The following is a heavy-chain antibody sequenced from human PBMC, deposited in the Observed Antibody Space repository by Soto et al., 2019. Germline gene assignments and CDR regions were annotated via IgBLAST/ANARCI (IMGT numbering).Heavy chain of an antibody. V-gene: IGHV3-33*01. J-gene: IGHJ4*02. CDR3: ARDRVGVFDVDY. Sequence: QVQLVESGGGVVQPGWSLRLSCAASGFTFSSYGMHWVRQAPGKGLEWVAVIWYDGSNKYYADSVKGRFTISRDNSKNTLYLQMNSLRAEDTAVYYCARDRVGVFDVDYWGQGTLVTVSS. CDR1: GFTFSSYG. CDR2: IWYDGSNK. D-gene: IGHD3-9*01.